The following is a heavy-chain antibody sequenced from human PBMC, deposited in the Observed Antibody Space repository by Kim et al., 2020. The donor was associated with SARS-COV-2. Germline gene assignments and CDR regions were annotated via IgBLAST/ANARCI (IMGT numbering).Heavy chain of an antibody. Sequence: GGSLRLSCAASGFNFNNAWMSWVRQAPGKGLEWVGRIKKRADGGTTDYAAPVKGRFIISRDDSKKTQYLQMNSLKTEDTAVYYCTAGTGTSDFDYWGQGTLVTVSS. J-gene: IGHJ4*02. D-gene: IGHD1-1*01. CDR3: TAGTGTSDFDY. V-gene: IGHV3-15*01. CDR2: IKKRADGGTT. CDR1: GFNFNNAW.